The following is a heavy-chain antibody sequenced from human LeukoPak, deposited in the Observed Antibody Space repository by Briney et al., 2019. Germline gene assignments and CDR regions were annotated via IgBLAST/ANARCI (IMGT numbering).Heavy chain of an antibody. CDR2: ISSTGRT. J-gene: IGHJ5*02. V-gene: IGHV4-61*02. CDR3: AKGAGPPWFDP. D-gene: IGHD6-19*01. Sequence: SGTLSLTCTVSGASISSDTYFWSWIRQPAGKGLEWIGRISSTGRTDYNPSLTSRVTISVDTSKNQLSMKLSSVTAADTAVYYCAKGAGPPWFDPWGQGTLVTVSS. CDR1: GASISSDTYF.